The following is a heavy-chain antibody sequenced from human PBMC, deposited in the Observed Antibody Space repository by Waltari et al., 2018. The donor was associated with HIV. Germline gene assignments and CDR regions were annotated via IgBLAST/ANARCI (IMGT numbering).Heavy chain of an antibody. Sequence: EVPLVDSGGGLVQPGSSLRLSCAGSGIAIDDYAMHWVRQRPGKVLGGVSGIAYNSGSAAYADSGRVRFSVSRENSKNSVYLQMDSLRPEETAFYFCAKDHGGYWRRDVIYFDVWGRGTKVTVSS. V-gene: IGHV3-9*01. CDR1: GIAIDDYA. CDR3: AKDHGGYWRRDVIYFDV. CDR2: IAYNSGSA. J-gene: IGHJ3*01. D-gene: IGHD3-22*01.